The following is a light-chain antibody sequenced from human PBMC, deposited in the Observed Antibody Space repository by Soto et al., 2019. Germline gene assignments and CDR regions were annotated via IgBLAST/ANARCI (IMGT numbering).Light chain of an antibody. Sequence: QSVLTQPPSVSGAPGQRVTISCSGSGSNIGAGYDVHWYQQRQGTAPKLLIYDTRNRPSGVPDRFSGSKSGTSASLAITGLQAEDEADYYCQSHDRNLNGYVVFGGGTKVTVL. V-gene: IGLV1-40*01. CDR1: GSNIGAGYD. CDR2: DTR. J-gene: IGLJ2*01. CDR3: QSHDRNLNGYVV.